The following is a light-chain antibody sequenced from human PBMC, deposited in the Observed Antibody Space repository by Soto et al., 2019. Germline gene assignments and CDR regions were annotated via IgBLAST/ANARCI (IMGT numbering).Light chain of an antibody. CDR1: SSDVGGYNY. Sequence: QSALTQPASVSGSPGQSITISCTGTSSDVGGYNYVSWYQQHPGKAPKLMIYDVSNRPSGVSNRFSGPKSGNTASLTISGLQAEDEADYYCSSYTSSIPVVFGGGTKLTVL. V-gene: IGLV2-14*01. CDR3: SSYTSSIPVV. J-gene: IGLJ2*01. CDR2: DVS.